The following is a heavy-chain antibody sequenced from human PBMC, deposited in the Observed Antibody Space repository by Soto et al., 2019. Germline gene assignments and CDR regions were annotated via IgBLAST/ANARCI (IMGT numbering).Heavy chain of an antibody. V-gene: IGHV4-34*01. Sequence: QVQLQQWGAGLLKPSETLSLTCAVYGGSFSGYYWSWIRQPPGKGLEWIGEINHRGSTNYNPSLTIRVTISVDTSKDQFSLKLSSVPAADTAVYYSARGNLTFDYLGRGTLVTVSS. CDR1: GGSFSGYY. J-gene: IGHJ4*02. CDR2: INHRGST. D-gene: IGHD3-9*01. CDR3: ARGNLTFDY.